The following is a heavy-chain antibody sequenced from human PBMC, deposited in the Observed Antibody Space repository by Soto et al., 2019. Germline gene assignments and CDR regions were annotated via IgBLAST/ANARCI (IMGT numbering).Heavy chain of an antibody. V-gene: IGHV1-46*01. D-gene: IGHD2-8*01. Sequence: QVKLVQSGAEVKKPGASVNISCKTSGYTFISHYLHWVRQAPGQGLQWMGRVNPCNGATAYAHQFQGRVAFTRDRSTATGYMELPTLNSDDTAIYYCAVGSIGVSGRAYDFWGQGALVTVTS. CDR3: AVGSIGVSGRAYDF. CDR1: GYTFISHY. J-gene: IGHJ4*02. CDR2: VNPCNGAT.